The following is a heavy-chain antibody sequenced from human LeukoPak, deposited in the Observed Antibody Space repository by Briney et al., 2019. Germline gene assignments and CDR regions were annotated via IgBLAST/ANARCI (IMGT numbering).Heavy chain of an antibody. D-gene: IGHD6-6*01. V-gene: IGHV1-2*02. CDR1: GYTFTGYY. J-gene: IGHJ4*02. Sequence: ASVKVSCKASGYTFTGYYMHWVRQAPGQGLEWMGWIDPNSGGTNYEQKFQGRVTMTRDTSISTAYMELSRLRSDDTAVYYCARDSVSSSSLDYWGQGTLVTVSS. CDR3: ARDSVSSSSLDY. CDR2: IDPNSGGT.